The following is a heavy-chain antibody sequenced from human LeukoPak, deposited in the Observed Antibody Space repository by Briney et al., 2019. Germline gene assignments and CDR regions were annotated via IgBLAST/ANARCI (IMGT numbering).Heavy chain of an antibody. CDR3: ARSGLGDYVWGSYRQEHDYFDY. D-gene: IGHD3-16*02. Sequence: SETLSLTCTVSGGSISSGGYYWCWIRQHPGKGLEWIGYIYYSGSTYYNPSLKSRVTISVDTSKNQFSLKLSSVTAADTAVYYCARSGLGDYVWGSYRQEHDYFDYWGQGTLSPSPQ. CDR1: GGSISSGGYY. CDR2: IYYSGST. J-gene: IGHJ4*02. V-gene: IGHV4-31*03.